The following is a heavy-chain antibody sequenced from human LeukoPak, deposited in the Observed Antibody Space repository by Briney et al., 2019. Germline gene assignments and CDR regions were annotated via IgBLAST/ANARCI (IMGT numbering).Heavy chain of an antibody. CDR3: ARDLYYYYYMDV. J-gene: IGHJ6*03. CDR1: GDSVTINSAA. V-gene: IGHV6-1*01. CDR2: TYYRAKWYN. Sequence: PTLSLTFAISGDSVTINSAAWNWISQSPSKGLEWLGRTYYRAKWYNDYSVSVKSRITINPDTSKNQFSLQLNSVTPEDTAVYYCARDLYYYYYMDVWGKGTTVTISS.